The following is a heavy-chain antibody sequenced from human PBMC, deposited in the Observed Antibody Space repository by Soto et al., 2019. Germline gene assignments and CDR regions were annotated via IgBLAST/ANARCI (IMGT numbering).Heavy chain of an antibody. CDR2: INAGNGNT. J-gene: IGHJ6*03. V-gene: IGHV1-3*01. CDR3: ARGVVVVPAAPHDPFYYYMDV. CDR1: GYTFTSYA. D-gene: IGHD2-2*01. Sequence: GASVKVSCKASGYTFTSYAMHWVRQAPGQRLEWMGWINAGNGNTKYSQKFQGRVTLTRDTSEGTAYMELSSLRSEDTAGYYCARGVVVVPAAPHDPFYYYMDVWGKGTTVTVSS.